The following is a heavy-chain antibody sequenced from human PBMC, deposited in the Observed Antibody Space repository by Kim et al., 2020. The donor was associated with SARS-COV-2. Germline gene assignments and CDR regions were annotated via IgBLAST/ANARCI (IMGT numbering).Heavy chain of an antibody. Sequence: GGSLRLSCAASGFTFSSYAMSWVRQAPGKGLEWVSVISGSGGSTYSADSVKGRLTISRDNSKNTLYLQMNSLRAEDTAVYYCAREWRAYCGGDCYTDYWGQGTLVTVSS. D-gene: IGHD2-21*01. CDR2: ISGSGGST. J-gene: IGHJ4*02. CDR3: AREWRAYCGGDCYTDY. CDR1: GFTFSSYA. V-gene: IGHV3-23*01.